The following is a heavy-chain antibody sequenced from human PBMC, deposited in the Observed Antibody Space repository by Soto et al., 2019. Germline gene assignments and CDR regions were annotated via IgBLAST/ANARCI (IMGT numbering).Heavy chain of an antibody. CDR1: GGSISSYY. V-gene: IGHV4-59*01. CDR3: ARDVDPGIVDY. D-gene: IGHD3-10*01. J-gene: IGHJ4*02. CDR2: IYYSGST. Sequence: SETLSLTCTVSGGSISSYYWSWIRQPPGKGLEWIGYIYYSGSTNYNPSLKSRVTISVDTSKNQFPLKLSSVTAADTAVYYCARDVDPGIVDYWGQGTLVTVSS.